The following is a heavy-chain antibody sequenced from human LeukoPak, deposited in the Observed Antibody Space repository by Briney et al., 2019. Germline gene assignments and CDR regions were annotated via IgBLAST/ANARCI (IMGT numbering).Heavy chain of an antibody. CDR2: IYFSGPT. V-gene: IGHV4-31*03. CDR1: GGSIATNFY. J-gene: IGHJ4*02. Sequence: SETLSLTCNVSGGSIATNFYWTWIRQRPVTGLEWIGYIYFSGPTYYNPSLKSRLTLSLVSSRNQFSLNLESVTAADSAVYFCVRDHDRSGYFDYWGRGILVTVSS. CDR3: VRDHDRSGYFDY. D-gene: IGHD3-3*01.